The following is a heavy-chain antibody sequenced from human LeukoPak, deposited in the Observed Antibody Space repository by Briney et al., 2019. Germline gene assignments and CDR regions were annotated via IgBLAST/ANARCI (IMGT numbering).Heavy chain of an antibody. V-gene: IGHV3-74*01. CDR3: ARDIVSGSGSLDY. CDR1: RFSFSNYW. Sequence: GGSLRLSCAASRFSFSNYWMHWVRQAPGKGLVWVSRVKSDGSNTNYTDSVKGGFTISRDNAENMLYLQMNTLGAEDTAVYYCARDIVSGSGSLDYWGQGTLVTVSS. CDR2: VKSDGSNT. D-gene: IGHD3-10*01. J-gene: IGHJ4*02.